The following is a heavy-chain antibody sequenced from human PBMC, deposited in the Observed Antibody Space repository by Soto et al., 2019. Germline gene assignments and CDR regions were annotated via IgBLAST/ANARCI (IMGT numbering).Heavy chain of an antibody. CDR3: ARESSSGAHPSTDNWFDP. CDR1: GYTFTSYG. Sequence: QVQLVQSGAEVKKPGASVKVSCKASGYTFTSYGISWVRQAPGQGLEWMGWISAYNGNTNYAQKLQGRVTMTTDTPTSTAYMELRSLRSDDTAVYYCARESSSGAHPSTDNWFDPWGQGTLVTVSS. D-gene: IGHD6-6*01. CDR2: ISAYNGNT. V-gene: IGHV1-18*01. J-gene: IGHJ5*02.